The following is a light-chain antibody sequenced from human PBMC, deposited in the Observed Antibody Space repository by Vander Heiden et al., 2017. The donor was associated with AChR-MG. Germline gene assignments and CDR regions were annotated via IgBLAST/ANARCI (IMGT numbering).Light chain of an antibody. CDR1: ELGDKY. CDR3: QAWDTSTRVV. Sequence: SYEVTQPPSVSVSPGQTASITCSGDELGDKYACWYQQKPGQSPVLVIYQDIKRPSGIPERVSGSKSGNIATLTISGTQAMDEADYYCQAWDTSTRVVFGGGTKLTVL. V-gene: IGLV3-1*01. CDR2: QDI. J-gene: IGLJ2*01.